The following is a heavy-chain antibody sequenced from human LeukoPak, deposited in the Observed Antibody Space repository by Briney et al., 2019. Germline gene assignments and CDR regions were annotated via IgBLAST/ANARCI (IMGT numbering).Heavy chain of an antibody. CDR3: ARAFYGDHAEDAFDI. CDR2: ISGSSSYI. V-gene: IGHV3-21*01. Sequence: GALRLSCAASGFTFSTYNMNWVRQAPGKGLEWVSSISGSSSYIYYADSVKGRFTISRDNAKNSLYLQMNSLRAEDTAVYYCARAFYGDHAEDAFDIWGQGAMVTVSS. J-gene: IGHJ3*02. CDR1: GFTFSTYN. D-gene: IGHD4-17*01.